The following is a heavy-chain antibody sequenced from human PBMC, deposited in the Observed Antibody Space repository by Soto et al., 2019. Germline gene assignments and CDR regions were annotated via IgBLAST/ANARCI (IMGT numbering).Heavy chain of an antibody. Sequence: GVLKISCAASGFTFDDYTMHWVRQAPGKGLEWVSLISWDGGSTYYADSVKGRFTISRDNSKNSLYLQMNSLRTEDTALYYCAKDGKIAVAGTSYFDYWGQGTLVTVSS. CDR3: AKDGKIAVAGTSYFDY. V-gene: IGHV3-43*01. CDR2: ISWDGGST. D-gene: IGHD6-19*01. CDR1: GFTFDDYT. J-gene: IGHJ4*02.